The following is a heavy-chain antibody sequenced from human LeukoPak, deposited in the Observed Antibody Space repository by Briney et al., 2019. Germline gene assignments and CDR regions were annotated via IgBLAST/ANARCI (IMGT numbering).Heavy chain of an antibody. CDR3: ARERILGYCSGGSCRAFDI. J-gene: IGHJ3*02. CDR1: GFTFDDYA. Sequence: GGSLRLSCAASGFTFDDYAMHWVRQAPGKGLEWVSGISWNSGSIGYADSVKGRFTISRDNAKNSLYLQMNSLRAEDTAVYYCARERILGYCSGGSCRAFDIWGQGTMVTVSS. D-gene: IGHD2-15*01. V-gene: IGHV3-9*01. CDR2: ISWNSGSI.